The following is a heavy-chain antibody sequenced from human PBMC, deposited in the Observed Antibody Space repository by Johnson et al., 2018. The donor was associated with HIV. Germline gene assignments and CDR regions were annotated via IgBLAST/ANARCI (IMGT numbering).Heavy chain of an antibody. J-gene: IGHJ3*02. D-gene: IGHD6-13*01. CDR3: AKGDIAAAGVAFDI. CDR1: GFTFSIHA. Sequence: QVKLVESGGGVVQPGGSLTLSCAASGFTFSIHAMYWVRQAPGKGLEWVAVISYDGSNKYYADSVKGRFTISRDNSKNTLYLQMNSLRAEDTAVYYCAKGDIAAAGVAFDIWGQGTMVTVSS. CDR2: ISYDGSNK. V-gene: IGHV3-30-3*01.